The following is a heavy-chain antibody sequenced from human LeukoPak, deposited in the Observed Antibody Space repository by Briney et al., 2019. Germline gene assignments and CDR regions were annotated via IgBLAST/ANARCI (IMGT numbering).Heavy chain of an antibody. CDR1: GGSFSGYY. D-gene: IGHD2-2*02. J-gene: IGHJ4*02. V-gene: IGHV4-34*01. CDR2: INHSGST. Sequence: SETLSLTCAVYGGSFSGYYWSWIRQPPGRGLEWIGEINHSGSTNYNPSLKSRVTISVDTSKNQFSLKLSSVTAADTAVYYCARGGCSSTSCYSLSYYFDYWGQGTLVTVSS. CDR3: ARGGCSSTSCYSLSYYFDY.